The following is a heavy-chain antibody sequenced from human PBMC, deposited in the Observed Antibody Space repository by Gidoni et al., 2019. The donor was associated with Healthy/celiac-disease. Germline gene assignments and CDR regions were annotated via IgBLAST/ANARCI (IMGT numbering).Heavy chain of an antibody. CDR3: ASIVVVVEGDY. CDR2: ISGSGGST. V-gene: IGHV3-23*01. J-gene: IGHJ4*02. Sequence: EVPLLESGGGLVPPGGSLRLSCAASLFTFSSYAMSWVRQAPGKGLEWVSAISGSGGSTYYADSVKGRFTISRDNSKNTLYLQMNSLRAEDTAVYYCASIVVVVEGDYWGQGTLVTVSS. CDR1: LFTFSSYA. D-gene: IGHD2-15*01.